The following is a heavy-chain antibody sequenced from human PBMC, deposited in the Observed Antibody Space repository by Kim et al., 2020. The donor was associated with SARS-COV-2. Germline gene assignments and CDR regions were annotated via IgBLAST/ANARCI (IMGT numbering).Heavy chain of an antibody. Sequence: ASVKVSCKASGYTFTSYYMHWVRQAPGQGLEWMGIINPSGGSTSYAQKFQGRVTMTRDTSTSTVYMELSSLRSEDTAVYYCARGRAVAGHFSYYGMDVWGQGTTVTVSS. CDR3: ARGRAVAGHFSYYGMDV. J-gene: IGHJ6*02. V-gene: IGHV1-46*01. CDR2: INPSGGST. CDR1: GYTFTSYY. D-gene: IGHD6-19*01.